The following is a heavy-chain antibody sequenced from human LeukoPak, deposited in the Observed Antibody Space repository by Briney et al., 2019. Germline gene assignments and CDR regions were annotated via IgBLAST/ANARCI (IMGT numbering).Heavy chain of an antibody. CDR3: ARGPTLVRGVIMPDSVGGMDV. Sequence: ASVKVSCKASGFTFTSYDINWVRQAPGQGLEWMGWMNPNSGNTRYAQKVQGRITMTRDTSISTAYMELSSLRSEDAAVYYCARGPTLVRGVIMPDSVGGMDVWGQGTTVTVSS. CDR1: GFTFTSYD. J-gene: IGHJ6*02. D-gene: IGHD3-10*01. V-gene: IGHV1-8*01. CDR2: MNPNSGNT.